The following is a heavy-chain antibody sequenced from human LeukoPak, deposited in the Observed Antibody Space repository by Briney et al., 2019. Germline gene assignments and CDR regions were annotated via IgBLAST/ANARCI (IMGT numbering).Heavy chain of an antibody. CDR1: GYTFTGYY. D-gene: IGHD1-26*01. Sequence: GASVKVSCKASGYTFTGYYMHWVRQAPGQGLEWMGWINPNSGGTNYAQKFQERVTITRDKSTSTAYMELSSLRSEDTAVYYCAAGIGSRPEYFHYWGQGTLVTVSS. V-gene: IGHV1-2*02. CDR3: AAGIGSRPEYFHY. J-gene: IGHJ1*01. CDR2: INPNSGGT.